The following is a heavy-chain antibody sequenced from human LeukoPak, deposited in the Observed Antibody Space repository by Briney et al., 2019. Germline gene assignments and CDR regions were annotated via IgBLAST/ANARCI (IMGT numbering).Heavy chain of an antibody. V-gene: IGHV4-34*01. Sequence: SETLSLTCAVYGGSFSGYYWSWIRQPPGKGLEWIGEINHSGSTNYNPSLKSRVTISVDTSKNQFSLKLSSVTAADTAVYYCARGPYRLGYCSGGSRYYFDYWGQGTLVTVSS. J-gene: IGHJ4*02. D-gene: IGHD2-15*01. CDR1: GGSFSGYY. CDR3: ARGPYRLGYCSGGSRYYFDY. CDR2: INHSGST.